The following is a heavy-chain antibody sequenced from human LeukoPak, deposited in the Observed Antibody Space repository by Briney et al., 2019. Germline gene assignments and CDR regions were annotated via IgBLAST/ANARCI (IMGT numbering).Heavy chain of an antibody. V-gene: IGHV4-59*01. CDR2: IYYSGST. Sequence: PSETLSLTXTVSGGSITSYYWSWIRQPPGKGLEWIGYIYYSGSTNYNPPLKSRVTISVDTSKNQFSLTLSSVTAADTAVYYCASLSHLYWYFDLWGRGTLVTVSS. CDR1: GGSITSYY. CDR3: ASLSHLYWYFDL. J-gene: IGHJ2*01.